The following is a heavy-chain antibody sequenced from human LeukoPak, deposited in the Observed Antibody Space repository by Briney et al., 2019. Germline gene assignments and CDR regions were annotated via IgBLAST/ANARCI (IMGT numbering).Heavy chain of an antibody. CDR2: IRYDGNNK. V-gene: IGHV3-30*02. Sequence: PGGSLRLSCAASGFTFSSYGMHWVRQAPGKGLEWAAFIRYDGNNKYYADSVKGRFTISRDNSKNTLYLQMNSLRAEDTAVYYCAKDHSTYYHDSRTLDYWGQGTLVTVSS. D-gene: IGHD3-22*01. CDR1: GFTFSSYG. CDR3: AKDHSTYYHDSRTLDY. J-gene: IGHJ4*02.